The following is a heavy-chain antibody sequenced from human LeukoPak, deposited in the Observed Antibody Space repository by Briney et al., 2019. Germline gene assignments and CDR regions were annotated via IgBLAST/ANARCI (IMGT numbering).Heavy chain of an antibody. J-gene: IGHJ4*02. CDR2: XXXSGGST. D-gene: IGHD2-15*01. V-gene: IGHV3-23*01. CDR3: ANHELGYCSGGSCYLDY. Sequence: PGGSLRLSCAASGFTFSSYAMSWVRQAPGXXXXXXXXXXXSGGSTXXXXSVXXXFXXXRDNSKNTLYLQMNSLRAEDTALYYCANHELGYCSGGSCYLDYWGQGTLVTVSS. CDR1: GFTFSSYA.